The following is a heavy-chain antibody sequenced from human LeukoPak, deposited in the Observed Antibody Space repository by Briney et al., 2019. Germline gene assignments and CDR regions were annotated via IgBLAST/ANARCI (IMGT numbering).Heavy chain of an antibody. J-gene: IGHJ2*01. CDR3: ASDSSGWYNQGYWYFDL. Sequence: SETLSLTCTVSGGSISSYYWSWIRQPPGKGLEWIGYIYYSGSTNYNPSLKSRVTISVDTSKNQFSLKLSSVTAADTAVYCCASDSSGWYNQGYWYFDLWGRGTLVTVSS. CDR1: GGSISSYY. D-gene: IGHD6-19*01. CDR2: IYYSGST. V-gene: IGHV4-59*08.